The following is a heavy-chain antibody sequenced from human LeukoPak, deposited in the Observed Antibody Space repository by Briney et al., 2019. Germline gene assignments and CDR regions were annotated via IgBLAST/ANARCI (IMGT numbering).Heavy chain of an antibody. CDR1: GDSITSYY. CDR2: IYYTGST. D-gene: IGHD3-22*01. J-gene: IGHJ4*02. V-gene: IGHV4-59*08. Sequence: PSETLSLTCTVSGDSITSYYWNWIRQPPGKGLEWIGYIYYTGSTTSNPSPKSRLTTSLDTSKKHFSLKLSSVTAADTAIYYCASSYFYDGNRYFDYWGQGALVTVSS. CDR3: ASSYFYDGNRYFDY.